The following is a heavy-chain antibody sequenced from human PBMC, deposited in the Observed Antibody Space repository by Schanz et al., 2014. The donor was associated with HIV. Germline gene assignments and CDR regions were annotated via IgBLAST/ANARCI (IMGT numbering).Heavy chain of an antibody. J-gene: IGHJ5*02. Sequence: QVHLVESGGGVVQPGRSLRLSCAASGLTFNSFGIHWVRQAPGKGLEWVAVVSFDGSKKYYADSVKGRFTISRDNSKNTLSLHMNSLRAEDTALYYCVTEQYSTISAWGQGALVIVSS. V-gene: IGHV3-30*03. CDR1: GLTFNSFG. D-gene: IGHD2-15*01. CDR2: VSFDGSKK. CDR3: VTEQYSTISA.